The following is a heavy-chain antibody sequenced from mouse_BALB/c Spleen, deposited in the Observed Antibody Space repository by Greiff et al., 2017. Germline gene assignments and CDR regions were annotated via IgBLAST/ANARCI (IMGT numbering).Heavy chain of an antibody. V-gene: IGHV5-4*02. J-gene: IGHJ4*01. D-gene: IGHD1-1*01. CDR2: ISDGGSYT. Sequence: DVMLVESGGGLVKPGGSLKLSCAASGFTFSDYYMYWVRQTPEKRLEWVATISDGGSYTYYPDSVKGRFTISRDNAKNNLYLQMSSLKSEDTAMYYCARDLGYGSSYAMDYWGQGTSVTVSS. CDR1: GFTFSDYY. CDR3: ARDLGYGSSYAMDY.